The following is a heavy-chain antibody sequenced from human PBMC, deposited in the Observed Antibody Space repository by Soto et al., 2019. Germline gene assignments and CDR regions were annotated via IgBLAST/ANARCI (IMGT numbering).Heavy chain of an antibody. CDR3: ASRPSIRSPESEDY. CDR2: ISSSSSTI. Sequence: GGSLSLSCAAXKFSFSNNWMHWVRQVPGKGLEWVSYISSSSSTIYYADSVKGRFTISRDNAKNSLYLQMNSLRAEDTAVYYCASRPSIRSPESEDYWGQGTLVTVSS. CDR1: KFSFSNNW. V-gene: IGHV3-48*01. J-gene: IGHJ4*02.